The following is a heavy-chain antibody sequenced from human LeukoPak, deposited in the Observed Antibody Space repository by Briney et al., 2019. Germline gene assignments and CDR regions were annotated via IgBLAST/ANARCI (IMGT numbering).Heavy chain of an antibody. V-gene: IGHV3-48*04. Sequence: GGSLRLSCEASGFTFSSYSLMWVRQAPGKGLEWISYISSSSGIIYYGESVKGRFTISRDNARNSLYLQMNSLRAEDTAVYYCARGGLMIPMILFDYWGQGTLVTVSS. D-gene: IGHD3-16*01. CDR3: ARGGLMIPMILFDY. CDR2: ISSSSGII. J-gene: IGHJ4*02. CDR1: GFTFSSYS.